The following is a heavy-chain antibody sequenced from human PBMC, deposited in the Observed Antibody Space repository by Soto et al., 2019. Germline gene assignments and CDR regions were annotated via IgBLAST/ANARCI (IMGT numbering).Heavy chain of an antibody. D-gene: IGHD2-15*01. J-gene: IGHJ4*02. Sequence: EVQLVESGGGLVKPGGSLRLSCAASGFTFSNAWMNWVRQAPGKGLEWVGRIKSKTDGGTTDYAAPVKGRFTISRDDSKNRLHLQMNSLKTEDTAVYYCTRGYCNDGSCYGDFEYWGQGTLVTVSS. CDR2: IKSKTDGGTT. CDR3: TRGYCNDGSCYGDFEY. CDR1: GFTFSNAW. V-gene: IGHV3-15*07.